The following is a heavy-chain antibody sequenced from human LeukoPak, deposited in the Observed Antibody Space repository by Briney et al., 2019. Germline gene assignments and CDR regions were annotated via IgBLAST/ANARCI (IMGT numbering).Heavy chain of an antibody. CDR3: ARATYKMTFDS. V-gene: IGHV1-2*02. D-gene: IGHD1-14*01. Sequence: ASVKVSCKASGYTFTGYYMHWVRQAPGQGLEWMGWINPNSGGTNYAQKCQGGVTMTRDTSISTAYMELSRLRSDDTAVYYCARATYKMTFDSWGQGTLVTVSS. CDR2: INPNSGGT. J-gene: IGHJ4*02. CDR1: GYTFTGYY.